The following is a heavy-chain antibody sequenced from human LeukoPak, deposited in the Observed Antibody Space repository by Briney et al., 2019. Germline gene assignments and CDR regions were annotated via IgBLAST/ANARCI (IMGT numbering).Heavy chain of an antibody. CDR3: ARVSPRLNDYGDLEYFQH. CDR1: GYTFTSYG. V-gene: IGHV1-18*01. Sequence: ASVKVSCKASGYTFTSYGISWVRQAPGQGLEWMGWISAYNGNTNYAQKLQGRVTMTTDTSMSTAYMELRSLRSDDTAVYYCARVSPRLNDYGDLEYFQHWGQGTLVTVSS. D-gene: IGHD4-17*01. J-gene: IGHJ1*01. CDR2: ISAYNGNT.